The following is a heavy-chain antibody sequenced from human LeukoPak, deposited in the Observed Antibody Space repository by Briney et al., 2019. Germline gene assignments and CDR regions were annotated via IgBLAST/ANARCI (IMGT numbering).Heavy chain of an antibody. Sequence: GGSLRLSCAASGLTFSNYAMTWVRLAPGKGLEWVSSLSGSGGATWYAGSAKGRFTISRDNSKNTLYLRMNSLRAEDTAVYYCAKDRTPYSRSGGYYLGAFDIWGHGTLVTVSS. CDR3: AKDRTPYSRSGGYYLGAFDI. CDR2: LSGSGGAT. J-gene: IGHJ3*02. D-gene: IGHD3-10*01. CDR1: GLTFSNYA. V-gene: IGHV3-23*01.